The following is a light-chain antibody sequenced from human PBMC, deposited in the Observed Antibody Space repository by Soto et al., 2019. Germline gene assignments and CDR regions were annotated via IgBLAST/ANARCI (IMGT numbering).Light chain of an antibody. J-gene: IGLJ2*01. CDR2: DVS. V-gene: IGLV2-11*01. CDR1: SSDVGGYNY. CDR3: CSYGGSYTFYVI. Sequence: QSALTQPRSVSGSPGQSVTISCTGTSSDVGGYNYVSWYQQHPGKAPKLMIYDVSKRPSGVPDRFSGSKSGNTASLTISGLQAEDEADYFCCSYGGSYTFYVIFGGGTKVTVL.